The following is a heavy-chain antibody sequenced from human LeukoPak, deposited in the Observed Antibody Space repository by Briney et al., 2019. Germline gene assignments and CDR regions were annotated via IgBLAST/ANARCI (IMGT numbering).Heavy chain of an antibody. J-gene: IGHJ4*02. D-gene: IGHD5-12*01. CDR2: VSRSGSTI. Sequence: PGGSLRLSCAASGFTFSDYYMTWVRQAPGKGLEWISYVSRSGSTISYADSVKDRFTISRDNAMNSLYVQMNSLRAEDTAVYYCARVAAMAMISGYFDYWGQGTLVTVSS. V-gene: IGHV3-11*04. CDR1: GFTFSDYY. CDR3: ARVAAMAMISGYFDY.